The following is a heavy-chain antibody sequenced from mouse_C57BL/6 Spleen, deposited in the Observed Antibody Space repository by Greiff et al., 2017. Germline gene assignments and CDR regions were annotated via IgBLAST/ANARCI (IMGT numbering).Heavy chain of an antibody. V-gene: IGHV6-3*01. CDR1: GFTFSNYW. Sequence: EVNVVESGGGLVQPGGSMKLSCVASGFTFSNYWMNWVRQSPEKGLEWVAQIRLKSDNYATHYAESVKGRFTISRDDSKSSVYLQMNNLRAEDTGIYYCTGDRYAMDYWGQGTSVTVSS. CDR2: IRLKSDNYAT. CDR3: TGDRYAMDY. J-gene: IGHJ4*01.